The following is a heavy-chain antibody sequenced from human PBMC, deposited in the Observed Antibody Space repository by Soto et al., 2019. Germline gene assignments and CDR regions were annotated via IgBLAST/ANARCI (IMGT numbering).Heavy chain of an antibody. V-gene: IGHV3-53*01. CDR3: ARGNRLEPTTNYYYYYGMDV. CDR2: IYSGGST. CDR1: GFTVSSNY. J-gene: IGHJ6*02. Sequence: GGSLRLSCAASGFTVSSNYMSWVRQAPGMGLEWVSVIYSGGSTYYADSVKGRFTISRDNSKNTLYLQMNSLRAEDTAVYYCARGNRLEPTTNYYYYYGMDVWGQGTTVTVSS. D-gene: IGHD1-1*01.